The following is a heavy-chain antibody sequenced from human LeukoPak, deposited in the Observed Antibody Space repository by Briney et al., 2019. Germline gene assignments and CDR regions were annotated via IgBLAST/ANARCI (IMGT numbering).Heavy chain of an antibody. CDR3: TRPYCSSTSCYYYYGMDV. J-gene: IGHJ6*02. Sequence: EGSMNLSCAASEFTISCSAMHWVRQASGKGLEWVGRIRSKANSYATAYAASVKGRFTISRDDSKNTAYLQMNSLKTEDPAVYYCTRPYCSSTSCYYYYGMDVWGQGTTVTVSS. CDR1: EFTISCSA. V-gene: IGHV3-73*01. D-gene: IGHD2-2*01. CDR2: IRSKANSYAT.